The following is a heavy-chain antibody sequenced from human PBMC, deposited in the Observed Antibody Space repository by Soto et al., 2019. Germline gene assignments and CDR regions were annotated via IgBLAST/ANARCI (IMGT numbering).Heavy chain of an antibody. V-gene: IGHV3-23*01. CDR1: GFTFGTYA. D-gene: IGHD5-18*01. CDR3: AKDRSMDTRDWLDP. Sequence: GVSLRLSCAASGFTFGTYAMNWVRQAPGRGLEWVSGISGDGASTYYTDSVKGRFTISRDNFRNTLYLQMNSLRADDTALYYCAKDRSMDTRDWLDPWGQGTMVTVYS. CDR2: ISGDGAST. J-gene: IGHJ5*02.